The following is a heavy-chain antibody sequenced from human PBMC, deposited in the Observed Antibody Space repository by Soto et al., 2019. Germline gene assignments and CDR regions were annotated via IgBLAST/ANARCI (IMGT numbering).Heavy chain of an antibody. Sequence: SETLSLTCAVYGGSFIGYYWSWIRQPPGKGLEWIGEINHSGSTNYNPSLKSRVTISVDTSKNQFSLKLSSVTAADTAVYYCVRGGSAVAGTIWFDSWGQGTLVTVSS. CDR2: INHSGST. D-gene: IGHD6-13*01. J-gene: IGHJ5*01. CDR3: VRGGSAVAGTIWFDS. V-gene: IGHV4-34*01. CDR1: GGSFIGYY.